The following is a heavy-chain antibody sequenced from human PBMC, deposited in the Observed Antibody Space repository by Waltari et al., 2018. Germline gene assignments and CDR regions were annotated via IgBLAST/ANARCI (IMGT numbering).Heavy chain of an antibody. CDR2: IYYSGST. Sequence: QVQLQESGPGLVKPSQTLSLTCTVSGGSISSGDYYWSWIRQPPGKGLEWIGYIYYSGSTYYNPSLKSRVTISVDTSKNQFSLKLSSVTAADTAVYYCATQRGSLITFGGIIDYWGQGTLVTVSS. CDR1: GGSISSGDYY. D-gene: IGHD3-16*01. V-gene: IGHV4-30-4*08. CDR3: ATQRGSLITFGGIIDY. J-gene: IGHJ4*02.